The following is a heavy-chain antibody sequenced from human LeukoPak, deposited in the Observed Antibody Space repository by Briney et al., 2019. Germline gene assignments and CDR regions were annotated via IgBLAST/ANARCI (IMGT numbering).Heavy chain of an antibody. V-gene: IGHV3-21*01. J-gene: IGHJ4*02. CDR2: ITSSSSDI. CDR3: ARDANNYDY. CDR1: GFTFSSYS. Sequence: GGSLRLSCAASGFTFSSYSMNWVRQAPGKGLEWVSSITSSSSDIFYADSVKGRFTISRDNAKNSLYLQMNSLRGEDTAVYYCARDANNYDYWGQGTLVTVSS.